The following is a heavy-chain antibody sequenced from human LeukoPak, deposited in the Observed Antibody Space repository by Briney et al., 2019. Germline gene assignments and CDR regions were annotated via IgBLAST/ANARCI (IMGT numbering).Heavy chain of an antibody. CDR3: ARGGCDYGPFDY. CDR1: GFTFSSYA. Sequence: GGSLRLSCAASGFTFSSYAMHWARQAPGKGLEWVAVISYNGSNKYYADSVKGRFTISRDNSKNTLYLQMNSLRAEDTAVYYCARGGCDYGPFDYWGQGTLVTVSS. CDR2: ISYNGSNK. J-gene: IGHJ4*02. V-gene: IGHV3-30-3*01. D-gene: IGHD4-17*01.